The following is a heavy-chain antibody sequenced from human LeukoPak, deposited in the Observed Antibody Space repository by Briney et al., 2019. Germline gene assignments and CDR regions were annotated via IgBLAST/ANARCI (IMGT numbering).Heavy chain of an antibody. CDR2: IYPSGST. CDR1: GVSISSTNW. CDR3: ARDQYGDQIDF. Sequence: SETLSLTCTVSGVSISSTNWWTWVRQPPGKGLEWIGEIYPSGSTNYNPSLNSRVTMSVDKSNNQFSLNLSSLTAADTAIYCARDQYGDQIDFWGQGTLVTVSS. D-gene: IGHD2-21*02. V-gene: IGHV4-4*02. J-gene: IGHJ4*02.